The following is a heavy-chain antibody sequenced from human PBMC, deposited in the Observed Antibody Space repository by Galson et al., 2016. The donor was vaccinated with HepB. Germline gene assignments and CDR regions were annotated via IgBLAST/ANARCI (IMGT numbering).Heavy chain of an antibody. J-gene: IGHJ4*02. V-gene: IGHV3-23*01. CDR2: ISGSGPTT. CDR3: AKAGVTGTNRYFDY. Sequence: SLRLSCAASGFTFSSYAMNWVRQAPGRGLEWGSSISGSGPTTYYADAVKGRFTISRDNSKNTLYLQMNSLRAEDTAVYYCAKAGVTGTNRYFDYWGQGTLVTVSS. D-gene: IGHD1-20*01. CDR1: GFTFSSYA.